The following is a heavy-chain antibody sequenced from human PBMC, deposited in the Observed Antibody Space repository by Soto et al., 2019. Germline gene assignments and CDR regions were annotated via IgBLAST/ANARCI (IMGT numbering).Heavy chain of an antibody. D-gene: IGHD2-21*01. J-gene: IGHJ4*02. CDR3: ARRWGGTFDY. CDR1: GGSISSYY. CDR2: IYYSGST. V-gene: IGHV4-59*01. Sequence: QVQLQESGPGLVKPSETLSLTCTVSGGSISSYYWSWIRQPPGKGLEWIGYIYYSGSTNYNPSLTRLVTISVDTSKNQFSLKLSSVTAADTAVYYCARRWGGTFDYWGQGTLVTVSS.